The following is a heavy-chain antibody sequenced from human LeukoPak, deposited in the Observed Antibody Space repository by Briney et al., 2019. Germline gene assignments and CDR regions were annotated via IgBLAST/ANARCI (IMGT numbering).Heavy chain of an antibody. J-gene: IGHJ1*01. D-gene: IGHD5-18*01. CDR1: GGSISSGGYY. CDR2: IYTSGST. Sequence: SSQTLSLTCTVSGGSISSGGYYWSWIRQHPGKGLEWIGYIYTSGSTNYNPSLKSRVTMSVDTSKNQFSLKLSSVTAADTAVYYCASVDTAMVIPGYFQHWGQGTLVTVSS. CDR3: ASVDTAMVIPGYFQH. V-gene: IGHV4-31*03.